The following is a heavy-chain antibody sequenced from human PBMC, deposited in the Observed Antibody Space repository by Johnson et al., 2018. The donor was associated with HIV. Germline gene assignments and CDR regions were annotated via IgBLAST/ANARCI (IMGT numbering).Heavy chain of an antibody. V-gene: IGHV3-NL1*01. CDR3: ASPEAPYYDILTGYYAAFDI. D-gene: IGHD3-9*01. J-gene: IGHJ3*02. CDR1: GFTFSSYG. CDR2: INWNGGST. Sequence: QVQLVESGGGVVQPGGSLRLSCAASGFTFSSYGMHWVRQAPGKGLEWVSGINWNGGSTGYADSVKGRFTISRDNSKNTLYLQMNSLRAEDTAVYYCASPEAPYYDILTGYYAAFDIWGQGTMVTVSS.